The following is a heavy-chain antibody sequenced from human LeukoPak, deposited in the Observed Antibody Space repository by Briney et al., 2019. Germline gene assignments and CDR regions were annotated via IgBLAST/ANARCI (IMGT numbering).Heavy chain of an antibody. J-gene: IGHJ4*02. CDR2: IYHSGGT. V-gene: IGHV4-4*02. D-gene: IGHD3-3*01. Sequence: SGTLSLTCTVSGGSISSSNWWSWVRQSPGKGLEWIGQIYHSGGTIYNPSLKSRVTISVDQSKNQFSLKLTSVTAADTAVYYCARDRAGGLRFVEWLSAFDYWGQGTLVTVSS. CDR3: ARDRAGGLRFVEWLSAFDY. CDR1: GGSISSSNW.